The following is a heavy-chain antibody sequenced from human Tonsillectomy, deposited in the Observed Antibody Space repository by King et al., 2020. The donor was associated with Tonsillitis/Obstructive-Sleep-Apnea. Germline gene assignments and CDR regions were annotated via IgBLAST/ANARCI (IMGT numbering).Heavy chain of an antibody. CDR2: SSGSGGIT. J-gene: IGHJ3*02. D-gene: IGHD3/OR15-3a*01. CDR3: AKVFGLRDAFDI. V-gene: IGHV3-23*04. Sequence: VQLVESGGGLVQPGGALRLSCAASGFTFSSYAMTGGRQAPGKGLEWGSASSGSGGITYYADSVKGRFTISRDNSKNTLYLQMNSLRAEDTAVYYCAKVFGLRDAFDIWGQGTMVTVSS. CDR1: GFTFSSYA.